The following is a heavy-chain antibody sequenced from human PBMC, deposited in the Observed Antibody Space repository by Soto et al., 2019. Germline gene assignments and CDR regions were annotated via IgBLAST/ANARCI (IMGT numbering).Heavy chain of an antibody. CDR1: GFTFSSYG. V-gene: IGHV3-33*01. Sequence: PGGSLRLSCAASGFTFSSYGMHWVRQAPGKGLEWVAVIWYDGSNKYYAGSVKGRFTISRDNSKNTLYLQIDGLRAEDTAVYYSARDSHNRQQGMDVWGHGTTVTVSS. D-gene: IGHD1-1*01. J-gene: IGHJ6*02. CDR2: IWYDGSNK. CDR3: ARDSHNRQQGMDV.